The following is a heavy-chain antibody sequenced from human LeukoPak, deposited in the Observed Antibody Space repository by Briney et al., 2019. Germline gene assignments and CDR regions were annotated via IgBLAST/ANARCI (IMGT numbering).Heavy chain of an antibody. V-gene: IGHV3-49*03. Sequence: GGSLRLSCTASGFTFGDYAMSWFRQAPGKGLEWVGFIRSKAYGGTTEYAASVKGRFTISRDDSKSIAYLQMNSLKTEDTAVYYCSRLPQHIVVVTAMGIGYWGQGTLVTVSS. CDR2: IRSKAYGGTT. CDR3: SRLPQHIVVVTAMGIGY. CDR1: GFTFGDYA. J-gene: IGHJ4*02. D-gene: IGHD2-21*02.